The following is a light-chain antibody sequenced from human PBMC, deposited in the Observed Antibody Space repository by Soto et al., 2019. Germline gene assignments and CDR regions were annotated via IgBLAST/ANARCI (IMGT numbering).Light chain of an antibody. CDR2: EVN. CDR1: SSDIGVYNY. V-gene: IGLV2-14*01. J-gene: IGLJ1*01. CDR3: GSWDSSLSAYV. Sequence: QSVLTQPASVSGSPGQSITFSCTGTSSDIGVYNYVSWYQQHPGKAPKLMIYEVNNRPSGVSNRFSGSKSGTSATLGITGFQTGDEADYYCGSWDSSLSAYVFGTGTKVTVL.